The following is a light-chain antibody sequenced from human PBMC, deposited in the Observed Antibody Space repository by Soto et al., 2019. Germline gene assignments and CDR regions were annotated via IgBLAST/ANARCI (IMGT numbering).Light chain of an antibody. J-gene: IGKJ1*01. CDR3: QQSRT. CDR2: KAS. CDR1: QSISSW. V-gene: IGKV1-5*03. Sequence: DIQMTQSPSTLAVSVGDTVTITCRASQSISSWLAWYQQKPGEAPKLLIQKASSLESGVPSRFSGSRSGTEFTLTITSLQPDDFATYYCQQSRTFGQGTKVEIK.